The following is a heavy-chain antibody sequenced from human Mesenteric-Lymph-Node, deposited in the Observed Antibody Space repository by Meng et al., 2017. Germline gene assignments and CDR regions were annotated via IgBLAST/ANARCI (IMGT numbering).Heavy chain of an antibody. V-gene: IGHV1-2*06. J-gene: IGHJ4*02. CDR3: ARGATERSSGWYVVYFDY. CDR1: GYTFTSYY. Sequence: ASVKVSCKASGYTFTSYYMHWVRQAPGQGLEWMGRINPNSGGTNYAQKFQGRVTMTRDTSISTAYMELSRLRSDDTAVYYCARGATERSSGWYVVYFDYWGQGTLVTVSS. D-gene: IGHD6-19*01. CDR2: INPNSGGT.